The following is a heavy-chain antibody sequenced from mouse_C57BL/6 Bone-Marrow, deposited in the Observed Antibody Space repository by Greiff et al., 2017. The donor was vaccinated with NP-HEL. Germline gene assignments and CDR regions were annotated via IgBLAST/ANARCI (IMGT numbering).Heavy chain of an antibody. D-gene: IGHD3-3*01. CDR1: GYTFTSYG. Sequence: EVQLQQSGAELVRPGSSVKMSCKTSGYTFTSYGINWVKQRPGQGLEWIGYIYIGNGYTEYNEKFKGKVTLTSDTSSSTVYMQLSSLTSEDSTNYFCRRKGTWRRYFDVWGTGTTVTVSS. J-gene: IGHJ1*03. CDR2: IYIGNGYT. CDR3: RRKGTWRRYFDV. V-gene: IGHV1-58*01.